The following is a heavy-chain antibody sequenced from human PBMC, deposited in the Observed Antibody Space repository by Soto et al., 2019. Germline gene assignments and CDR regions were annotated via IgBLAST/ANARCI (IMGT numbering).Heavy chain of an antibody. V-gene: IGHV3-23*01. CDR1: GFTFSSYA. Sequence: EVQLLESGGGLVQPGGSLRLACAASGFTFSSYAMSWVRQAPGKGLEWVSAISGSGGSTYYADSVMGRFIISRDNSKNTLYLQMNSLRAEDTAVYYCAKGEAAVGGNWFDPWGQGTLVTVSS. CDR2: ISGSGGST. J-gene: IGHJ5*02. D-gene: IGHD6-13*01. CDR3: AKGEAAVGGNWFDP.